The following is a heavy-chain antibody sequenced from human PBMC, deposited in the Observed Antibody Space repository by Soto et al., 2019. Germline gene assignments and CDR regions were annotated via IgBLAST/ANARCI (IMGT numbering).Heavy chain of an antibody. CDR1: SGSISSNSW. Sequence: PSETLSLTCAVSSGSISSNSWWTWVRQPPGKGLEWIGETHRSGTTNYNPSLKSRVTISADKSRNQFSLKLNSVAAADTAVYYCAKKTVEASGHSDYWGQGTQVPVSS. J-gene: IGHJ4*02. CDR2: THRSGTT. CDR3: AKKTVEASGHSDY. D-gene: IGHD2-15*01. V-gene: IGHV4-4*02.